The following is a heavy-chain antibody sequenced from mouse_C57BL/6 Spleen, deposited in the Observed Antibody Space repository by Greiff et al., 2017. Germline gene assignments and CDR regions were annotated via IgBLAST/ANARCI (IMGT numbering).Heavy chain of an antibody. V-gene: IGHV1-54*01. D-gene: IGHD1-3*01. CDR3: ARSGLNWFAY. CDR2: INPGSGGT. Sequence: QVQLQQSGAELVRPGTSVKVSCKASGYAFTNYLIEWVKQRPGQGLEWIGVINPGSGGTNYNEKFKGKATLTADKSASTAYMQRSSLTSEDSAVYFCARSGLNWFAYWGQGTLVTVSA. J-gene: IGHJ3*01. CDR1: GYAFTNYL.